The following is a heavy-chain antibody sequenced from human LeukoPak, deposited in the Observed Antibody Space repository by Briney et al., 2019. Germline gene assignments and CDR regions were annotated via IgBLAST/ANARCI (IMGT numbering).Heavy chain of an antibody. CDR1: GFTFSSYG. J-gene: IGHJ6*02. D-gene: IGHD1-14*01. V-gene: IGHV3-30*18. CDR2: ISYDGSNK. Sequence: PGGSLRLSCAASGFTFSSYGMHWVRQAPGKGLEWVAVISYDGSNKYYADSVKGRFTISRDNSKNTLYLQMNGLRAEDTAVYYCAKDLPPRSEYYYYYYGMDVWGQGTTVTVSS. CDR3: AKDLPPRSEYYYYYYGMDV.